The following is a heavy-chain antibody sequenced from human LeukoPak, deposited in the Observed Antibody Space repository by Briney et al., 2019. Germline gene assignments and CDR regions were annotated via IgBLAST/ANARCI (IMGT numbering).Heavy chain of an antibody. J-gene: IGHJ4*02. Sequence: ASVKVSCKASGYTFTSYGIIWVRQAPGQGLEWMGWISAYNGNTNYAQKLQGRVTMTTDTSTRTAYMELRSLRSDDTAVYYCARDIGGYGHLAPDYWRQGTLVTVSS. D-gene: IGHD5-18*01. CDR1: GYTFTSYG. CDR2: ISAYNGNT. CDR3: ARDIGGYGHLAPDY. V-gene: IGHV1-18*01.